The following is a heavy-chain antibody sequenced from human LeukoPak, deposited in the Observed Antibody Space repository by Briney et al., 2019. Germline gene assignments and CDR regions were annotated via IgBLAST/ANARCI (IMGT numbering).Heavy chain of an antibody. D-gene: IGHD3-22*01. CDR3: ARDGYYDSSGYP. Sequence: ASVKVSCKASGYTFTSYYMHWVRQAPGQGLEWMGIIHPNSGSTTYAQKFQGRVTMTRDTSTSTVYMELRSLRSDDTAVYYCARDGYYDSSGYPWGQGTLVTVSS. V-gene: IGHV1-46*01. CDR1: GYTFTSYY. J-gene: IGHJ5*02. CDR2: IHPNSGST.